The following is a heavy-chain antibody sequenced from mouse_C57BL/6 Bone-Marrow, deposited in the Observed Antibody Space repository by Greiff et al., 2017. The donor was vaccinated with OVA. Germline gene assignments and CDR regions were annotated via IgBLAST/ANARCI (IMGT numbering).Heavy chain of an antibody. CDR1: GYTFTSYG. V-gene: IGHV1-81*01. Sequence: QVQLQQSGAELARPGASVKLSCKASGYTFTSYGISWVKQRTGQGPEWIGEIYPRSGNTYYNEKFKGKATLTADKSSSTAYMELRSLTSEDSAVYFCARVTTVVEGSWFAYWGQGTLVTVSA. CDR2: IYPRSGNT. CDR3: ARVTTVVEGSWFAY. J-gene: IGHJ3*01. D-gene: IGHD1-1*01.